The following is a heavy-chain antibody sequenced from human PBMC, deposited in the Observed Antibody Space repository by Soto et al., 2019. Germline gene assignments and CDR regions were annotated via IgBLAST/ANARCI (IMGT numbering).Heavy chain of an antibody. CDR2: IYYSGRT. V-gene: IGHV4-39*01. D-gene: IGHD3-3*01. CDR3: ARDHTIFGVGITQDY. Sequence: QLQLQESGPGLVKPSETLSLTCTVAGGSISSSSYYWGWIRQPPGKGLEWIGSIYYSGRTYYNPSLKSRVTISVDASKNQFSLKLSSVTAADTAVYYCARDHTIFGVGITQDYWGQGPLVTVSS. CDR1: GGSISSSSYY. J-gene: IGHJ4*02.